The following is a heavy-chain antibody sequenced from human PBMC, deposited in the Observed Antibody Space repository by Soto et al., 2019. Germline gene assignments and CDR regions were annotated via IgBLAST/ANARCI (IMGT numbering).Heavy chain of an antibody. CDR1: GFTFSNYG. J-gene: IGHJ4*02. D-gene: IGHD2-2*01. CDR2: VSYAGTVT. V-gene: IGHV3-30*03. CDR3: AREGHPRHLIVPPAAFSYDY. Sequence: QVQLMESGGGVVQPGRSLRVSCVASGFTFSNYGMHWVRQAPGKGLEWVAVVSYAGTVTYYAESVKGRFTISRDNSKNTLSLQMNSLRTEDTAVYFCAREGHPRHLIVPPAAFSYDYWGQGTPFTVSA.